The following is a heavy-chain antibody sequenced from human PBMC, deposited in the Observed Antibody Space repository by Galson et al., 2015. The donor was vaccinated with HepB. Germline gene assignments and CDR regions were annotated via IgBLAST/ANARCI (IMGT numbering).Heavy chain of an antibody. J-gene: IGHJ5*01. V-gene: IGHV1-69*13. CDR3: ARVLDYSGTIWGPFDF. CDR2: IIPIFGTT. Sequence: SVKVSCKASGGTFTSYAIIWVRQAPGQGLEWMGGIIPIFGTTHYAQRFQGRVTITADEYTDTAYMELSPLRSEDTAVYYCARVLDYSGTIWGPFDFCGQGTLVTVSS. CDR1: GGTFTSYA. D-gene: IGHD1-26*01.